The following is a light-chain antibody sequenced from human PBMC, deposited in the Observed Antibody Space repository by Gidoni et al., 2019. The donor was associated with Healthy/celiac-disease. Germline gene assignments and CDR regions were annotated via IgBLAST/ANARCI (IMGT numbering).Light chain of an antibody. CDR3: QHYGSSPLT. CDR2: GAS. CDR1: QSFSSSY. V-gene: IGKV3-20*01. J-gene: IGKJ4*01. Sequence: ENVLTKTPGTLSLSPGERATLSCRASQSFSSSYLAWYQQKPGQAPRLLIYGASSRATGIPDMFSGSVSVTDFTLTISRLEPEDFAVYYCQHYGSSPLTFGGGTKVEIK.